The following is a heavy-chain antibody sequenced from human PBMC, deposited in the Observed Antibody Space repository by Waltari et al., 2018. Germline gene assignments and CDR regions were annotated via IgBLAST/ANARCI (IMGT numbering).Heavy chain of an antibody. D-gene: IGHD3-10*01. CDR2: IWYDGSKK. J-gene: IGHJ6*02. CDR3: ARDRGLTMVRGVIVYYYGMDV. V-gene: IGHV3-33*01. Sequence: QVQLVESGGGVVQPGRSLRLSCAASGFTFSSYGMHWVRQAPGKGLEWVAVIWYDGSKKYYADSVKGRFTISRDNSKNTLYLQMNSLRAEDTAVYYCARDRGLTMVRGVIVYYYGMDVWGQGTTVTVSS. CDR1: GFTFSSYG.